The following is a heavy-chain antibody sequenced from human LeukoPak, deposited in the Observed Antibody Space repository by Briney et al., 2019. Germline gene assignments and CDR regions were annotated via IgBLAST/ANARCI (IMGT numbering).Heavy chain of an antibody. CDR1: GFTFSSYA. Sequence: PGRSLRLSCAASGFTFSSYAMHWVRQAPGKGLEWVAVISYDGSNKYYADSVKGRFTISRDSSKNTLYLQMNSLRAEDTAVYYCARDPVGDPIPYYFDYWGQGTLVTVSS. J-gene: IGHJ4*02. CDR2: ISYDGSNK. V-gene: IGHV3-30*04. D-gene: IGHD4-17*01. CDR3: ARDPVGDPIPYYFDY.